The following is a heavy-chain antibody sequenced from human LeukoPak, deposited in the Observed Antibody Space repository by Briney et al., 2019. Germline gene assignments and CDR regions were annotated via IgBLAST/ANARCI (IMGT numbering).Heavy chain of an antibody. D-gene: IGHD3-3*01. CDR1: GFTFSSYG. CDR3: ARDDFWSGRTFDY. CDR2: ISYDGSNK. J-gene: IGHJ4*02. Sequence: PGGSLRLSCAASGFTFSSYGMHWVRQAPGKGLEWVAVISYDGSNKYYADSVKGRFTISRDNSKNTLYLQMNSLRAEDTAVYYCARDDFWSGRTFDYWGQGTLVTVSS. V-gene: IGHV3-30*03.